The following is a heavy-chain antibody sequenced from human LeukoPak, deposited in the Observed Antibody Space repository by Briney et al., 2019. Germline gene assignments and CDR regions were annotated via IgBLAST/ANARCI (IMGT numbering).Heavy chain of an antibody. D-gene: IGHD5-18*01. CDR2: IYYSGST. CDR1: VGSISSYY. J-gene: IGHJ4*02. Sequence: SETLSLTCTVSVGSISSYYWSWIRQPPGKGLEGIGYIYYSGSTNYNPSLKSRVTISVDTSKNQFSMKLSSVTAADTAVYYCARGVTIIDYWGQGTLVTVSS. V-gene: IGHV4-59*01. CDR3: ARGVTIIDY.